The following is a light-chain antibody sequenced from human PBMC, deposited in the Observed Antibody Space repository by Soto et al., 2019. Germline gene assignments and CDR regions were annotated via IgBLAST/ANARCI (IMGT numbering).Light chain of an antibody. J-gene: IGKJ2*01. CDR1: QSITTY. Sequence: DIQMTQSPSSLSASVGDIVTITCRASQSITTYLNWYQQKPGKAPKLLIYAASSLQSGVPSRFSGSGSGTDFTLTIGSLQPEDFATYYCQQGYNTPHTFGQGTNLEIK. V-gene: IGKV1-39*01. CDR2: AAS. CDR3: QQGYNTPHT.